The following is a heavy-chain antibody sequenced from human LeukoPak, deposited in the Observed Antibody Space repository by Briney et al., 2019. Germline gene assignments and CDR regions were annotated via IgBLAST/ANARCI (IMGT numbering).Heavy chain of an antibody. CDR3: ARGTYSNYEGWFDP. CDR1: GGTFSSYA. D-gene: IGHD4-11*01. Sequence: SVKVSCKASGGTFSSYAISWVRQAPGQGLEWMGGIIPIFGTANYAQKFQGRVTITADGSTSTAYMELSSLRSEDTAVYYCARGTYSNYEGWFDPWGQGTLVTVSS. CDR2: IIPIFGTA. J-gene: IGHJ5*02. V-gene: IGHV1-69*13.